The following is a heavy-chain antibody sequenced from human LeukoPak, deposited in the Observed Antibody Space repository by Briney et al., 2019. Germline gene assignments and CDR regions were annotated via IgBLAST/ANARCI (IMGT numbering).Heavy chain of an antibody. J-gene: IGHJ3*02. V-gene: IGHV1-46*01. Sequence: GASVKASCKASGYTFTSYYMHWVRQAPGQGLEWMGIINPSGGSTSYAQKFQGRVTMTRDTSTSTVYMELSSLRSEDTAVYYCARDGRAIDAFDIWGQGTMVTVSS. CDR3: ARDGRAIDAFDI. CDR2: INPSGGST. CDR1: GYTFTSYY.